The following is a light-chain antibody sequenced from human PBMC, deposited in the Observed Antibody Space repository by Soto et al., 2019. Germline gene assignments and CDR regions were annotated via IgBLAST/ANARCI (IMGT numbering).Light chain of an antibody. V-gene: IGKV1-5*03. CDR1: QTISSW. CDR3: QHYNSYSEA. Sequence: DIQMTQSPSTLSGSVGDRVTITCGASQTISSWLAWYQKKPGKAPKLLIYKASTLKSGVPSRFSGSGYGTELTITISSMKTDDFETYYCQHYNSYSEAFGQGTKVDIK. CDR2: KAS. J-gene: IGKJ1*01.